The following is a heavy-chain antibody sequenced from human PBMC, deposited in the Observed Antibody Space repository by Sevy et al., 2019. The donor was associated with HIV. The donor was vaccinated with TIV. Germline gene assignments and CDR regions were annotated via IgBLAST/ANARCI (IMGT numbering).Heavy chain of an antibody. CDR2: LYFGCGKI. V-gene: IGHV3-23*01. J-gene: IGHJ4*02. Sequence: GGSLRLSCAASGFAFYNYSMSWIRQAPGKGLEWVATLYFGCGKINYADSVKGRFTISRTNLKNSFYLQMDNLRVEDTALYYGAREGCTRPHDYWGQGTRVTVSS. CDR3: AREGCTRPHDY. CDR1: GFAFYNYS. D-gene: IGHD2-8*01.